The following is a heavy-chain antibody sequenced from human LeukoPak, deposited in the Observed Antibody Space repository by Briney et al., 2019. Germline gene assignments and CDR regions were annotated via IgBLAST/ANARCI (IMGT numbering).Heavy chain of an antibody. CDR2: ISSSGSTI. Sequence: PGGSLRLSCAASGFTFSDYYMSWIRQAPGKGLEWVSYISSSGSTIYYADSVKGRFTISRDNAKNSLYLQMNSLRAEDTAIYYCAKDPNGDYIGAFDTWGQGTKVTVSS. J-gene: IGHJ3*02. CDR3: AKDPNGDYIGAFDT. V-gene: IGHV3-11*01. D-gene: IGHD2-8*01. CDR1: GFTFSDYY.